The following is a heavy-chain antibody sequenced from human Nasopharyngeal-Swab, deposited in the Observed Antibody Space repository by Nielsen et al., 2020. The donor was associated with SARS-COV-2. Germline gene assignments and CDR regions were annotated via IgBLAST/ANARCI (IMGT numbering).Heavy chain of an antibody. CDR3: AKDRGVGALDY. D-gene: IGHD1-26*01. Sequence: GESLKISCAASGFTFSSYAMSWVRQAPGKGLEWVSAISGGGGSTYYADSVKGRYTISRDNSKNTLYLQMNSLRAEDTAVYYCAKDRGVGALDYWGQGTLVTVSS. J-gene: IGHJ4*02. V-gene: IGHV3-23*01. CDR2: ISGGGGST. CDR1: GFTFSSYA.